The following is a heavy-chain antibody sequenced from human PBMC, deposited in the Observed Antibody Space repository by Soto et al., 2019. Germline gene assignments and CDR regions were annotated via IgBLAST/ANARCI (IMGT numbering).Heavy chain of an antibody. CDR2: ISYDGSNK. D-gene: IGHD1-1*01. V-gene: IGHV3-30-3*01. CDR1: GFTFSSYA. J-gene: IGHJ3*02. Sequence: VQLLESGGGLVQPGRSLRLSCAASGFTFSSYAMHWVRQAPGKGLEWVAVISYDGSNKYYADSVKGRFTISRDNSKNTLYLQMNSLRAEDTAVYYCASHATSTGAFDIWGQGTMVTVSS. CDR3: ASHATSTGAFDI.